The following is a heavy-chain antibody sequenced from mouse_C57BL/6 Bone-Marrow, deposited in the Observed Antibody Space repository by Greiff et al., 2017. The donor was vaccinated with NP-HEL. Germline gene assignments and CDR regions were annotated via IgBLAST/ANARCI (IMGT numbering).Heavy chain of an antibody. CDR1: GYTFTSYW. D-gene: IGHD2-1*01. V-gene: IGHV1-50*01. Sequence: QVQLKQPGAELVKPGASVKLSCKASGYTFTSYWMQWVKQRPGQGLEWIGEIDPSDSYTNYNQKFKGKATLTVDTSSSTAYMQLSSLTSEDSAVYYCARRDGNFDYWGQGTTLTVSS. CDR3: ARRDGNFDY. J-gene: IGHJ2*01. CDR2: IDPSDSYT.